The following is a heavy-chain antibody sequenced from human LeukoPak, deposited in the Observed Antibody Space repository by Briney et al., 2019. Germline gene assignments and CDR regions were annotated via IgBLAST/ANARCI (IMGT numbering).Heavy chain of an antibody. CDR1: GGSISSSSYY. D-gene: IGHD3-10*01. CDR3: ARRGVTMVRGFIPDVFDP. J-gene: IGHJ5*02. CDR2: IYYSGST. Sequence: SKTLSLTCTVSGGSISSSSYYWGWIRQPPGKGLEWIGSIYYSGSTYYNPSLKSRVTISVDTSKNQFSLKLSSVTAADTAVYYCARRGVTMVRGFIPDVFDPWGQGTLVTVSS. V-gene: IGHV4-39*01.